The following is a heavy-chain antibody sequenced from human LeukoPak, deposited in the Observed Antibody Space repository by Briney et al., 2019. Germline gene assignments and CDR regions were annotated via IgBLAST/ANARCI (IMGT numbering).Heavy chain of an antibody. V-gene: IGHV3-7*01. CDR3: ARAGSSIGWFDP. J-gene: IGHJ5*02. Sequence: GGSLRLSCEASGFTLSNYWMTWVRQAPGKGLEWVANIKQDSSAKYYVDSVKGRFTISRDNTKNSLFLQMNSLRAEDTAVYYCARAGSSIGWFDPRGQGTLVNVPS. CDR1: GFTLSNYW. CDR2: IKQDSSAK. D-gene: IGHD2-2*01.